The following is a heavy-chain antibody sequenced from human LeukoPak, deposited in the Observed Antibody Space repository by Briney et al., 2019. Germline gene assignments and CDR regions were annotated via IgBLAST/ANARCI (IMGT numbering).Heavy chain of an antibody. CDR1: GFTFSSYS. CDR2: ISSSSSYI. J-gene: IGHJ6*02. V-gene: IGHV3-21*01. CDR3: ARDVPGCSGGSCYSGGDV. D-gene: IGHD2-15*01. Sequence: GGSLRLSCAASGFTFSSYSMNWARKAPGKGLEWVSSISSSSSYIYYADSVKGRFTISRDNAKNSLYLQMNSLRAEDTAVYYCARDVPGCSGGSCYSGGDVWGQGTTVTVSS.